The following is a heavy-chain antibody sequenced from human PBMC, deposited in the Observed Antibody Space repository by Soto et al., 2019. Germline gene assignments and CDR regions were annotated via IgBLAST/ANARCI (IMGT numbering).Heavy chain of an antibody. CDR3: ATNPYYYGSGNYTH. CDR2: ISSSSSYI. V-gene: IGHV3-21*01. J-gene: IGHJ4*02. D-gene: IGHD3-10*01. Sequence: PGGSLSLSCAASGFTFSSYSMNWVRQAPGKGLEWVSSISSSSSYIYYADSVKGRFTISRDNAKNSLYLQMNSLRAEDTAVYYCATNPYYYGSGNYTHWGQGTLLTVSS. CDR1: GFTFSSYS.